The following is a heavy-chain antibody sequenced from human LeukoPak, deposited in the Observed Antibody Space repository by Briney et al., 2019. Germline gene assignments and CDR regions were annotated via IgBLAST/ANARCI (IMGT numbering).Heavy chain of an antibody. J-gene: IGHJ5*02. CDR3: ASTRYYDSSGYRDNWFDP. Sequence: SETLTLTCAVYGGSFSGYYWSWIRQPPGKGLEWIGEINHSGSTNYNPSLKSRVTISVDTSKNQFSLKLSSVTAADTAVYYCASTRYYDSSGYRDNWFDPWGQGTLVTVSS. D-gene: IGHD3-22*01. CDR2: INHSGST. V-gene: IGHV4-34*01. CDR1: GGSFSGYY.